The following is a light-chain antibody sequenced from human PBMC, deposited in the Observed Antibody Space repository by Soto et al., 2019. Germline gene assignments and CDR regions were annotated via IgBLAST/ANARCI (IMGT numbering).Light chain of an antibody. V-gene: IGLV1-44*01. CDR1: SSNIGRNT. Sequence: SVLTQPPSVSGTPGQRVTISCSGSSSNIGRNTVSWYQQFPGTAPRLLMYSDNQGPSGVPDRFSGSKSGTSASLAISGLQSEDEADYYCATWDDTLDGPVFGGGTKLTVL. CDR3: ATWDDTLDGPV. J-gene: IGLJ2*01. CDR2: SDN.